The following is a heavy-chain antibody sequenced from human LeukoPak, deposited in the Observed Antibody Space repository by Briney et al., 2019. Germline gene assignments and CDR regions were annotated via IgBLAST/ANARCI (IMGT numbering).Heavy chain of an antibody. CDR2: IYYSGST. D-gene: IGHD3-10*01. CDR3: ASFGAGGPPFDY. J-gene: IGHJ4*02. Sequence: PSETLSLTCTVSGGSISSSSYYWGWIRQPPGKGLEWIGSIYYSGSTYYNPSLKSRVTISVDTSKNQFSLKLSSVTAADTAVYYCASFGAGGPPFDYWGQGTLVTVSS. V-gene: IGHV4-39*01. CDR1: GGSISSSSYY.